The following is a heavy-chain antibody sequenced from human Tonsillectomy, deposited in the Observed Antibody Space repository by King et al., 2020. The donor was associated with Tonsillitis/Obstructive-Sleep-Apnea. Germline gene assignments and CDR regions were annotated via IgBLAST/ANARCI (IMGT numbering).Heavy chain of an antibody. Sequence: VQLVESGGGLVQPGGSLRLSCAASGFTFSSYAMHWVRQAPGKGLEYVSAISSNGGSTYYANSVKGRFTISRDNSKNTLYLQMGSLRAEDMAVYYCARDLSSTSRYHWFDPWGQGTLATVSS. CDR3: ARDLSSTSRYHWFDP. D-gene: IGHD2-2*01. V-gene: IGHV3-64*01. CDR1: GFTFSSYA. J-gene: IGHJ5*02. CDR2: ISSNGGST.